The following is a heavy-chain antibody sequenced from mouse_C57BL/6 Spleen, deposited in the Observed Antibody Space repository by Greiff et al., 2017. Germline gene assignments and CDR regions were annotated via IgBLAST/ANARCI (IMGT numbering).Heavy chain of an antibody. D-gene: IGHD1-1*01. CDR3: ARELLRYYFDY. CDR2: IDPSDSYT. V-gene: IGHV1-50*01. J-gene: IGHJ2*01. CDR1: GYTFTSYW. Sequence: QVQLQQPGAELVKPGASVKLSCKASGYTFTSYWMQWVKQRPGQGLEWIGEIDPSDSYTNYNQKFKGKATLTVDTSSSTAYMQLSSLTSEDSAVYYCARELLRYYFDYWGQGTTLPVSS.